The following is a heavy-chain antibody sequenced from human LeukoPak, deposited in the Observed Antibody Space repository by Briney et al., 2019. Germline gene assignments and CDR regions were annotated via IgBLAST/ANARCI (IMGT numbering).Heavy chain of an antibody. CDR3: ARGNRINLTLYYFDY. D-gene: IGHD1-14*01. J-gene: IGHJ4*02. Sequence: ASVKVSCKASGYTFTSYSISWVRQAPGQGLEWMGWISAYNGNTNYAQKLQGRVTMTTDTSTSTAYMELRSLRSDDTAVYYCARGNRINLTLYYFDYWGQGTLVTVSS. V-gene: IGHV1-18*01. CDR2: ISAYNGNT. CDR1: GYTFTSYS.